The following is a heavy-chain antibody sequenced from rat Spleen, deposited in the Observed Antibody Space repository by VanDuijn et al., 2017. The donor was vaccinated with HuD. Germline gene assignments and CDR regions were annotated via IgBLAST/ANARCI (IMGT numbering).Heavy chain of an antibody. V-gene: IGHV6-8*01. Sequence: EVQLVETGGSLVQPGKSLKLTCATSGFSFSSAWMHWVRQSPEKQLEWVAQIKAKSNNHATYYAESVKGRFSISRDDSKSSVYLQMNSLKEEDTAIYYCIWDYRNWFPYWGQGTLVTVSS. D-gene: IGHD1-1*01. CDR3: IWDYRNWFPY. CDR2: IKAKSNNHAT. CDR1: GFSFSSAW. J-gene: IGHJ3*01.